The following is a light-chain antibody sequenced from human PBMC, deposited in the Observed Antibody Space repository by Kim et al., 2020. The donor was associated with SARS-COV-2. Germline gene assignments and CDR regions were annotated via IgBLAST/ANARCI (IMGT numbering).Light chain of an antibody. V-gene: IGKV1-39*01. J-gene: IGKJ1*01. CDR3: QQSYSTPRT. Sequence: DIQMTQSPSSLSASVGDRVTITCRASQSISSYLNWYLQKPGKAPKLLIYAASSLQGGVPSRFSGSGSGTEFTLTISSLQPEDFATYYCQQSYSTPRTFGQGTKVDIK. CDR2: AAS. CDR1: QSISSY.